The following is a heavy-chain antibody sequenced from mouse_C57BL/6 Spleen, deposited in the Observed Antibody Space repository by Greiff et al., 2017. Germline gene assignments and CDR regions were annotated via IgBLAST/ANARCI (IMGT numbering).Heavy chain of an antibody. Sequence: QVQLQQSGAELVRPGASVTLSCKASGYTFTDYEMHWVKQTPVHGLEWIGAIDPETGGTAYNQKFKGKAILTADKSSSTAYMELRSLTSEDSAVYYCTRRYYGLDYWGQGTTLTVSS. CDR2: IDPETGGT. D-gene: IGHD1-1*02. V-gene: IGHV1-15*01. CDR1: GYTFTDYE. CDR3: TRRYYGLDY. J-gene: IGHJ2*01.